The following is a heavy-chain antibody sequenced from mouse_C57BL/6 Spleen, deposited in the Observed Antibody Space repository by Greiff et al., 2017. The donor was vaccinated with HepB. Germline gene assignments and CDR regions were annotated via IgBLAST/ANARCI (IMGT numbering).Heavy chain of an antibody. CDR1: GYAFSSYW. D-gene: IGHD1-1*01. CDR2: IYPGDGDT. Sequence: VQLQQSGAELVKPGASVKISCKASGYAFSSYWMNWVKQRPGKGLEWIGQIYPGDGDTNYNGKFKGKATLTADKSSSTAYMQLSSLTSEDSAVYFCARSPHHYGSSYGFAYWGQGTLVTVSA. V-gene: IGHV1-80*01. CDR3: ARSPHHYGSSYGFAY. J-gene: IGHJ3*01.